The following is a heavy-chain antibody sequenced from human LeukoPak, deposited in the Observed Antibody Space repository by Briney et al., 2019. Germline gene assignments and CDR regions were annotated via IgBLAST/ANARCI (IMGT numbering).Heavy chain of an antibody. CDR3: ARGGGWLWWRDYGMDV. CDR2: ISYDGSNK. J-gene: IGHJ6*02. D-gene: IGHD2-21*01. Sequence: GGSLRLSCAASGFTFSSYAMHWVRQAPGKGLEWVAVISYDGSNKYYADSVKGRFTISRDNSKNTLYLQMNSLRAEDTAVYYCARGGGWLWWRDYGMDVWGQGTTVTVSS. V-gene: IGHV3-30-3*01. CDR1: GFTFSSYA.